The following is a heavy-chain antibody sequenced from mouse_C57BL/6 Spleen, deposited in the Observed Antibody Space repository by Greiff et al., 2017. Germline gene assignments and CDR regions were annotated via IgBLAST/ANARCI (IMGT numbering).Heavy chain of an antibody. CDR2: IRLKSDNYAT. V-gene: IGHV6-3*01. Sequence: EVKVVESGGGLVQPGGSMKLSCVASGFTFSNYWMNWVRQSPEKGLEWVAQIRLKSDNYATHYAESVKGRFTISRDDSKSSVYLQMNNLRAEDTGIYYCTGTTVVDWYFDVWGTGTTVTVSS. D-gene: IGHD1-1*01. CDR3: TGTTVVDWYFDV. J-gene: IGHJ1*03. CDR1: GFTFSNYW.